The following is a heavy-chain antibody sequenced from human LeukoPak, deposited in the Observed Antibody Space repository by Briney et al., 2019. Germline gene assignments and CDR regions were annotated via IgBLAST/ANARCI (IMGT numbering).Heavy chain of an antibody. CDR1: GYTFTGYY. V-gene: IGHV1-8*02. CDR2: MNPNSGNT. Sequence: ASVKVSCKASGYTFTGYYMHWVRQAPGQGLEWMGWMNPNSGNTGYAQKFQGRVTMTRNTSISTAYMELSSLRSEDTAVYYCAVGYSYGILRRYYFDYWGQGTLVTVSS. D-gene: IGHD5-18*01. CDR3: AVGYSYGILRRYYFDY. J-gene: IGHJ4*02.